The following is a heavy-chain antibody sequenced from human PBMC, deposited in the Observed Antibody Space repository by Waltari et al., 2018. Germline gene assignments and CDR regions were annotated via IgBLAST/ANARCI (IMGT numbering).Heavy chain of an antibody. CDR3: AGAGTTLIWGVAE. V-gene: IGHV1-46*01. CDR2: INQSGGGT. CDR1: GYTFTDFS. D-gene: IGHD3-10*01. J-gene: IGHJ4*02. Sequence: QVQLVQSGAEVKRPGAAVKVSCKASGYTFTDFSMHWVRQAPGQGLEWMGIINQSGGGTTYTQKFQYRVTMTRDTSTNTVYMELSSLRAEDTAVYYCAGAGTTLIWGVAEGGQGTLVTVSS.